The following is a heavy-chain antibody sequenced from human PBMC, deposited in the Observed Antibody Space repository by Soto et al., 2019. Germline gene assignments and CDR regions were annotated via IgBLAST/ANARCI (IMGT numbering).Heavy chain of an antibody. CDR2: IYYSGST. CDR1: GGSISISSYY. V-gene: IGHV4-39*01. CDR3: ARPPTASLDAFEI. Sequence: QLQLQESGPGLVKPSETLSLTCTVSGGSISISSYYWGWIRQPPGKGLEWIGSIYYSGSTYYNPSLKRRVTISVDTSKNQSSLNLNSVTAADTAVYYCARPPTASLDAFEIWGQGTMVTVSS. J-gene: IGHJ3*02.